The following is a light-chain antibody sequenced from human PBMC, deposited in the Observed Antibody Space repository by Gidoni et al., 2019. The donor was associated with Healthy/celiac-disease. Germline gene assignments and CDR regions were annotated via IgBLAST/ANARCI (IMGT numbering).Light chain of an antibody. V-gene: IGLV1-40*01. CDR1: SSNIGAGYD. J-gene: IGLJ2*01. Sequence: QSVLPQPPSVSVAPGQRVTISCTGSSSNIGAGYDVHWYQQLPGTSPKLLIYGNNKRPSGVPDRFSVSKSGTSASLASTGLQAEDEAAYFCQSYDNSLSGPVVFGGGTELTVL. CDR2: GNN. CDR3: QSYDNSLSGPVV.